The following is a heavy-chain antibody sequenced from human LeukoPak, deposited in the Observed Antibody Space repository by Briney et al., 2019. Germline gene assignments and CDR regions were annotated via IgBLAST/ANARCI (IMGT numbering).Heavy chain of an antibody. Sequence: GGSLRLSCAASGFTFSSYAMSWVRQAPGKGLEWVSAISGSGGSTYYADSVKSRFTISRDNPKNTLYPQMNSLRAEDTAVYYCAKGPYGDYPDYFDYWGQGTLVTVSS. CDR1: GFTFSSYA. V-gene: IGHV3-23*01. J-gene: IGHJ4*02. D-gene: IGHD4-17*01. CDR3: AKGPYGDYPDYFDY. CDR2: ISGSGGST.